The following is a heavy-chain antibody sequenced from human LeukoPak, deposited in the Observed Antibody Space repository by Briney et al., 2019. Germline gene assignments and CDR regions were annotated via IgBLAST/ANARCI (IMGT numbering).Heavy chain of an antibody. CDR1: GFTFSSYW. V-gene: IGHV3-74*01. J-gene: IGHJ4*02. D-gene: IGHD3-10*01. CDR2: INSDGSST. Sequence: PGGSLRLSCAASGFTFSSYWMHWVRQAPGKGLVWVSRINSDGSSTSYADSVKGRFTISRDNAKNTLYLQMNSLRAEDTAVYYCARVSRGDSLNFDYWGQGTLVTVSS. CDR3: ARVSRGDSLNFDY.